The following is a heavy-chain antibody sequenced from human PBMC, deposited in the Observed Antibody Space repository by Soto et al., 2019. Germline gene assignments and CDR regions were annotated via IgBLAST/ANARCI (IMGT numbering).Heavy chain of an antibody. CDR3: AKPFRSYVDIVASFDY. V-gene: IGHV3-30*18. CDR2: ISYDGSNK. D-gene: IGHD5-12*01. CDR1: GFTFSSYG. Sequence: QVQLVESGGGVVQPGRSLRLSCAASGFTFSSYGMHWVRQAPRKGLEWVAVISYDGSNKYYADSVKGRFTISRDNSKNSLYLQMNSLRAEDTAVSSCAKPFRSYVDIVASFDYWGQGTLVNVSS. J-gene: IGHJ4*02.